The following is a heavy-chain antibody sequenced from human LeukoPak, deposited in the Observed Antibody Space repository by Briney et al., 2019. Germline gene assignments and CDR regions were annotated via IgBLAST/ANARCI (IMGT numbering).Heavy chain of an antibody. CDR1: GYTFTGYY. CDR2: INPNSGGT. D-gene: IGHD1-7*01. V-gene: IGHV1-2*02. Sequence: GASVKVSCKASGYTFTGYYMHWVRQAPGQGLEWMGWINPNSGGTNYAQKFQGRVTMTRDTSISTGYMELSRLRSDDTAVYYCARDREGSTGTTGSWGQGTLVTVSS. CDR3: ARDREGSTGTTGS. J-gene: IGHJ4*02.